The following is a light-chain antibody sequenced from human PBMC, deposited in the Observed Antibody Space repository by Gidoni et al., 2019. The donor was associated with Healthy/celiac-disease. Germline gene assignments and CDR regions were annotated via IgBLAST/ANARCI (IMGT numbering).Light chain of an antibody. Sequence: DIQMTQSPSSVSASVGDRGTITCRASQGISSWLDWYQQKPGKAHKLLIYAASSLQSGVPSRFSGSGSGTDFTLTISSLQPEDFATYYCQQANSFPPCFGQGTKLEIK. J-gene: IGKJ2*03. CDR3: QQANSFPPC. V-gene: IGKV1-12*01. CDR2: AAS. CDR1: QGISSW.